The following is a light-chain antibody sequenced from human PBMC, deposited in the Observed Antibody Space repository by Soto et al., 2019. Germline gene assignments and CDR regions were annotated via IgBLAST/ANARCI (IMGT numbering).Light chain of an antibody. J-gene: IGLJ1*01. CDR1: SSDVGGYNY. Sequence: QSALTQPASVSGSPGQSITISCTGTSSDVGGYNYVSWYQQHPGKAPKLMIYEVSNRPSGVSNRFSGSKSGYTASLTISGLQAEDEADYYCSSYTSSSTLNVFGTGTKVTV. V-gene: IGLV2-14*01. CDR2: EVS. CDR3: SSYTSSSTLNV.